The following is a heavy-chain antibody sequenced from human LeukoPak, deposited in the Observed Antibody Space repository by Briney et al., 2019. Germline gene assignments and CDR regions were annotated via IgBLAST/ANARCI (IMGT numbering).Heavy chain of an antibody. J-gene: IGHJ6*03. CDR2: IWYDGSNK. Sequence: GGSLRLSCAASGFTFSSYGMHWVRQAPGKGLEWVAVIWYDGSNKYYADSVKGRFTISRDNSKNTLYLQMNSLRAEDTAVYYCAKDGGPAAIVSYYYYYMDVWGEGTTVTVSS. D-gene: IGHD2-2*02. CDR3: AKDGGPAAIVSYYYYYMDV. CDR1: GFTFSSYG. V-gene: IGHV3-33*06.